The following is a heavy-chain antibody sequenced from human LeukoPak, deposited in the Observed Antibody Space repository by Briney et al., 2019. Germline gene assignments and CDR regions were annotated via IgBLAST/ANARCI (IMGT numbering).Heavy chain of an antibody. CDR2: ISYSGST. Sequence: SEPLSLTCTVSDDSISSNDYYWGWIRQPPGKGLEWIGSISYSGSTYYKPSLKSRVTISVDTSKHQFSLKLSSVTAADTAVYYCARRCAGGDCYGAFDYWGQGTLVTVSS. CDR3: ARRCAGGDCYGAFDY. J-gene: IGHJ4*02. D-gene: IGHD2-21*01. CDR1: DDSISSNDYY. V-gene: IGHV4-39*01.